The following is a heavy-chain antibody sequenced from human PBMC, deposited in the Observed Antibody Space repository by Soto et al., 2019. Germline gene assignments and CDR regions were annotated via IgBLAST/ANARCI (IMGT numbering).Heavy chain of an antibody. V-gene: IGHV4-31*03. CDR3: ARDTTIFGVALQTGFDP. CDR1: GGSITSGGYY. CDR2: IFYTGST. D-gene: IGHD3-3*01. Sequence: NPSETLSLTCSVSGGSITSGGYYWNWIRQHPGKGLEWIGYIFYTGSTRYNSALQSRVSISLDSTKNHFSLTLTSVTAADTAIYYCARDTTIFGVALQTGFDPWGQGILVTVSS. J-gene: IGHJ5*02.